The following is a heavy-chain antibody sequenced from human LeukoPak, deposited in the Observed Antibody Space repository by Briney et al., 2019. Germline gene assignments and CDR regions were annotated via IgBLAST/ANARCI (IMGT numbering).Heavy chain of an antibody. D-gene: IGHD1-26*01. CDR1: GFTVSTNY. V-gene: IGHV3-53*01. CDR3: ARESGSYLQ. CDR2: INTGGYT. J-gene: IGHJ4*02. Sequence: GGSLRLSCAASGFTVSTNYMTWVRQAPGKGLDWVSIINTGGYTYYIDSVKGRFTISRDKSKNTLYLQMTFLNVEDTAVYYCARESGSYLQWGQGTLATVSS.